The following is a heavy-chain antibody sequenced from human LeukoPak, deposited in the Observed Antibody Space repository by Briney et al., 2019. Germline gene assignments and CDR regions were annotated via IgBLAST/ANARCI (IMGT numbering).Heavy chain of an antibody. D-gene: IGHD5-18*01. CDR2: ISGSGGST. CDR3: ARDQREYSYGRYFDY. Sequence: GGSLRLSCAASGFTFSSYAMSWVRQAPGKGLEWVSAISGSGGSTYYADSVKGRFTISRDNSKNTLYLQMNSLRAEDTAVYYCARDQREYSYGRYFDYWGQGTLVTVSS. CDR1: GFTFSSYA. J-gene: IGHJ4*02. V-gene: IGHV3-23*01.